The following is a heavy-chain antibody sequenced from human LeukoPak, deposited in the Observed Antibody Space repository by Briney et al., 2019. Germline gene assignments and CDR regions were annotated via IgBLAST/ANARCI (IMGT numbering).Heavy chain of an antibody. CDR2: ISGSGDGT. Sequence: GGSLRLSCAASGFTFSSYAMRWVRPAPGKGLEWVSGISGSGDGTYYADSVKGRFTISRDNSKNTLYLQINSLRAEDTAVYFCARRSGVAVAGAFDYWGQGTLVTVSS. CDR3: ARRSGVAVAGAFDY. CDR1: GFTFSSYA. J-gene: IGHJ4*02. D-gene: IGHD6-19*01. V-gene: IGHV3-23*01.